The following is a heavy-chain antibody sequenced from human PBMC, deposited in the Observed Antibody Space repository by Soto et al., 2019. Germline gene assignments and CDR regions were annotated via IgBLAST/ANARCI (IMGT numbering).Heavy chain of an antibody. Sequence: SLRLSCAASGFTFSSYGMHWVRQAPGKGLEWVAVISYDGSNKYYADSVKGRFTISRDNSKNTLYLQMNSLRAEDTAVYYCAKDEGLTYYYDSSGYRFDYWGQGTLVTVSS. D-gene: IGHD3-22*01. CDR3: AKDEGLTYYYDSSGYRFDY. CDR2: ISYDGSNK. V-gene: IGHV3-30*18. J-gene: IGHJ4*02. CDR1: GFTFSSYG.